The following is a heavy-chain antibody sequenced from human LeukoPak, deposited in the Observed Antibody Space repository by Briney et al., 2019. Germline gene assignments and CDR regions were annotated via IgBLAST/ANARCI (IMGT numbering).Heavy chain of an antibody. CDR3: ARRIASARRIASSGKGFDY. J-gene: IGHJ4*02. D-gene: IGHD6-13*01. CDR2: IFHSGST. V-gene: IGHV4-4*02. CDR1: GASISSRNW. Sequence: SGTLSLTCAVSGASISSRNWWSWVRQPPGKGLEWIGEIFHSGSTNYNPSLKSRVTISVDKSKNQFSLKLSSVTAADTAVYYCARRIASARRIASSGKGFDYWGQGTLVTVSS.